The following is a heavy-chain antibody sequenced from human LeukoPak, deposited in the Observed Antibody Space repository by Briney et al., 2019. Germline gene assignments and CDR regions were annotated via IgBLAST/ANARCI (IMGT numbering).Heavy chain of an antibody. CDR3: ARDPYDILTGSYTFLDY. J-gene: IGHJ4*02. CDR2: INPSGGST. CDR1: GYTFTSYY. Sequence: GASVKVSCKASGYTFTSYYMHWVRQAPGQGLEWMGIINPSGGSTSYAQKFQGRVTMTRDTSTSTVYMELSSLRSEDTAVYYCARDPYDILTGSYTFLDYWGQGTLVAVSS. D-gene: IGHD3-9*01. V-gene: IGHV1-46*01.